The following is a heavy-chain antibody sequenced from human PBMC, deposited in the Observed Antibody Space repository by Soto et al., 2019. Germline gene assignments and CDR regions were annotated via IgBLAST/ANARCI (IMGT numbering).Heavy chain of an antibody. D-gene: IGHD2-2*01. CDR3: ARDSPDKLGYCSTTSCLKSGYYYYGMDV. CDR1: GFTFSSYS. CDR2: ISSSSSYI. Sequence: GGSLILSCAASGFTFSSYSMNWVRQAPGKGLEWVSSISSSSSYIYYADSVKGRFTISRDNAKNSLYLQMNSLRAEDTAVYYCARDSPDKLGYCSTTSCLKSGYYYYGMDVWGQGTTVTVSS. J-gene: IGHJ6*02. V-gene: IGHV3-21*01.